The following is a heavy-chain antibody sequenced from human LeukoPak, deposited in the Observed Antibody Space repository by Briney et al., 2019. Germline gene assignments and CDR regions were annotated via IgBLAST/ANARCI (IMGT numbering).Heavy chain of an antibody. CDR3: ARDPTPDEVGATMFLNY. J-gene: IGHJ4*02. Sequence: ASVKVSCTASGYTFTSYAIHWVRQAPGQRLEWMGWISAGNGNTKYSQNFQGRVTFISNTSATTAFMELSSLRSEDAAVYYCARDPTPDEVGATMFLNYWGQGTLVTVSS. CDR1: GYTFTSYA. D-gene: IGHD1-26*01. CDR2: ISAGNGNT. V-gene: IGHV1-3*01.